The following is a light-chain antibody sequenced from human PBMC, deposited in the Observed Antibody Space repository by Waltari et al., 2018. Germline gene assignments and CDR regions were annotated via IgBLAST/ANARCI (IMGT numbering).Light chain of an antibody. J-gene: IGLJ1*01. Sequence: QSALTQPPSASGSPGQSVTISCTGSSNGVGDYSHVAWYQHRPGSAPKLIIYEATERPSGVPYRFSGSTSGNTASLTVSGVQAEDEGDYYCCSSVGGKTYVFGAGTKVTVL. CDR2: EAT. V-gene: IGLV2-8*01. CDR3: CSSVGGKTYV. CDR1: SNGVGDYSH.